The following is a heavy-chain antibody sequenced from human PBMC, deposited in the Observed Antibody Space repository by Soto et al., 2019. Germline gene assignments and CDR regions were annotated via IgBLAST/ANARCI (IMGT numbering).Heavy chain of an antibody. V-gene: IGHV1-18*01. CDR1: GYTFTVYG. CDR3: ARESSMRGLDY. J-gene: IGHJ4*02. Sequence: QVQLVQSGAEVKKPRASVKVSCKASGYTFTVYGVSWVRQAPGQGLQWMGWISAYNGNTHYAQKLQGRVTVTTDTSTSTAYMELRSLRSDDTAVYYCARESSMRGLDYWGQGTLVTVSS. CDR2: ISAYNGNT. D-gene: IGHD3-16*01.